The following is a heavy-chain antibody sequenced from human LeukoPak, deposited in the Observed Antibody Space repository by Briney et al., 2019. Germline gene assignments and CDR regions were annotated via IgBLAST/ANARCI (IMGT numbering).Heavy chain of an antibody. CDR2: INHSGST. CDR3: ARDTSKQLHWYFDL. CDR1: GGSFSGYY. V-gene: IGHV4-34*01. J-gene: IGHJ2*01. D-gene: IGHD6-6*01. Sequence: SETLSLTCAVYGGSFSGYYWSWIRQPPGKGLEWIGEINHSGSTNYNPSLKSRVTISVDTSKNQFSLKLSSVTAADTAVYYCARDTSKQLHWYFDLWGRGTLVTVSS.